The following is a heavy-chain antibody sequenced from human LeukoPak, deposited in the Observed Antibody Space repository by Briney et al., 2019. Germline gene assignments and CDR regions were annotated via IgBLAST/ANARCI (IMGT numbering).Heavy chain of an antibody. D-gene: IGHD4-23*01. CDR1: GFTFSNYG. CDR2: IWYDGSNK. Sequence: GRSLRLSCAASGFTFSNYGMHWVRQAPGKGLEWVAVIWYDGSNKYYADSVKGRFTISRDNSKNTLYLQMNSLRAEDTAVYYCARENSGWFDPWGQGTRVTVSS. CDR3: ARENSGWFDP. V-gene: IGHV3-33*01. J-gene: IGHJ5*02.